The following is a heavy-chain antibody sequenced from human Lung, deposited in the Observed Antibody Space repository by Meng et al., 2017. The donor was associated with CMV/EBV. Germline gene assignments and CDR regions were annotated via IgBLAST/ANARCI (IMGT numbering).Heavy chain of an antibody. Sequence: GESXKISXAASGFTFSDYAMHWVRQAPGKGLEWVAITSYNENIKNYADSVKGRFTISRDNSKNILYLQMNTLRPEDTAVYYCARDYYDFWSGHPHYWGQGTLVTVSS. J-gene: IGHJ4*02. CDR2: TSYNENIK. D-gene: IGHD3-3*01. V-gene: IGHV3-30-3*01. CDR1: GFTFSDYA. CDR3: ARDYYDFWSGHPHY.